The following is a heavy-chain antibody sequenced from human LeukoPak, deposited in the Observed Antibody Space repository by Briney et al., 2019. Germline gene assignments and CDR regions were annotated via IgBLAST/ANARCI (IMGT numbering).Heavy chain of an antibody. CDR3: ARDGHRRYYYDSSGREDAFDI. J-gene: IGHJ3*02. V-gene: IGHV1-2*02. CDR2: INPNSGGT. Sequence: ASVKVSCKASGYTFTGYYMHWVRQAPGQGPEWMAWINPNSGGTKYAQKFQGRVTMTRDTSISTAYMELSSLRSEDTAVYYCARDGHRRYYYDSSGREDAFDIWGQGTMVTVSS. D-gene: IGHD3-22*01. CDR1: GYTFTGYY.